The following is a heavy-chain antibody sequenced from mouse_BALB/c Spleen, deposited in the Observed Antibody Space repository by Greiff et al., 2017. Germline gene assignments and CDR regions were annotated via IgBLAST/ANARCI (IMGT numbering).Heavy chain of an antibody. Sequence: EVMLVESGGGLVQPGGSRKLSCAASGFTFSSFGMHWVRQAPEKGLEWVAYISSGSSTIYYADTVKGRFTISRDNPKNTLFLQMTSLRSEDTAMYYCARGYGDHVDYWGQGTTLTVAS. CDR1: GFTFSSFG. D-gene: IGHD2-13*01. J-gene: IGHJ2*01. V-gene: IGHV5-17*02. CDR2: ISSGSSTI. CDR3: ARGYGDHVDY.